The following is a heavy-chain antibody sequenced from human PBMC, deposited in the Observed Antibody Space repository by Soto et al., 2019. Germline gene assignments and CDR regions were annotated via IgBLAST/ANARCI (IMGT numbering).Heavy chain of an antibody. D-gene: IGHD2-15*01. J-gene: IGHJ4*01. CDR3: ARVCFLFFRGARRYSGWDY. CDR2: INHSGST. Sequence: EWIGEINHSGSTNYNPSLKSRVTISVDTSKNQFSLKLSSVTAADTAVYYCARVCFLFFRGARRYSGWDYW. V-gene: IGHV4-34*01.